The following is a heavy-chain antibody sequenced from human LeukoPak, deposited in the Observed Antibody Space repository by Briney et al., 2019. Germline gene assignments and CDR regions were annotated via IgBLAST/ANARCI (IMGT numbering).Heavy chain of an antibody. CDR1: GGTFSSYA. CDR3: ARGHSGSPSFDI. J-gene: IGHJ3*02. V-gene: IGHV1-69*05. Sequence: SVKVSCKASGGTFSSYAISWVRQAPGQGLEWMGRVIPIFGTANYAQKFQGRVTITTDESTSTAYMELSSLRSEDTAVYYCARGHSGSPSFDIWGQGTMVTVSS. D-gene: IGHD1-26*01. CDR2: VIPIFGTA.